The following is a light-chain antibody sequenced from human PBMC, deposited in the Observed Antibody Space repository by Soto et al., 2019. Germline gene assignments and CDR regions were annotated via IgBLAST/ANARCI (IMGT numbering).Light chain of an antibody. V-gene: IGKV1-5*01. CDR1: QSISSW. CDR2: DAS. Sequence: IQMPQSPSALSASVGDRVTITCRASQSISSWLAWYQQKPGKAPKLLIYDASSLESGVPSRFSGRGSGTEFTLTISSLQPDDFATYYCQQYNSYSWTFGQGTKVDIK. J-gene: IGKJ1*01. CDR3: QQYNSYSWT.